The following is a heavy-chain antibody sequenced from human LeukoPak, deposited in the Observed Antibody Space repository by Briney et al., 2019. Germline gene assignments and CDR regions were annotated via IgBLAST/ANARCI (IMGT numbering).Heavy chain of an antibody. J-gene: IGHJ5*02. Sequence: SVKVSCKASGFTFTSSAVQWVRQARGQRLEWIGRIVVGSGNTNYAQKFQERVTITRDMSTSTAYMELSSLRSEDTAVYYCAAADYYDSSGYYNNWFDPWGQGTLVTVSS. CDR1: GFTFTSSA. V-gene: IGHV1-58*01. D-gene: IGHD3-22*01. CDR3: AAADYYDSSGYYNNWFDP. CDR2: IVVGSGNT.